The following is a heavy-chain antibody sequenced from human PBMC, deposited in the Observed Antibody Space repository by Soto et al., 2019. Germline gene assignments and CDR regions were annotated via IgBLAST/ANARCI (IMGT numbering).Heavy chain of an antibody. CDR1: GYTFTSYA. Sequence: ASVKVSCKASGYTFTSYAMHWVRQAPGQRLEWMGWINAGNGNTKYSQKFQGRVTITRDTSASTAYMELSSPRSEDTAVYYCASSIWSGYYLDYWGQGTLVTVSS. J-gene: IGHJ4*02. V-gene: IGHV1-3*01. CDR2: INAGNGNT. CDR3: ASSIWSGYYLDY. D-gene: IGHD3-3*01.